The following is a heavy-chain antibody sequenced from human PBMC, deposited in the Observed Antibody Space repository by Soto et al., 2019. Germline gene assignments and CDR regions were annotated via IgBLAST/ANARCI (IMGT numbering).Heavy chain of an antibody. CDR1: GFTFSSYA. V-gene: IGHV3-30-3*01. CDR2: ISYDGSNK. D-gene: IGHD6-19*01. Sequence: GSLRLSCAASGFTFSSYAMHWVRQAPGKGLEWVAVISYDGSNKYYADSVKGRFTISRDNSKNTLYLQINSLRAEDTAVYYCAREGFVSGNSSGWYVHSFDYWGQGT. J-gene: IGHJ4*02. CDR3: AREGFVSGNSSGWYVHSFDY.